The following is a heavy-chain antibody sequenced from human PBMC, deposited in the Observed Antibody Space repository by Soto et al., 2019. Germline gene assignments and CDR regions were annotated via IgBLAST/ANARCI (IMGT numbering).Heavy chain of an antibody. V-gene: IGHV3-23*01. Sequence: EVQLLASGGGLVQPGGSPRLSCASSGFTFSSYGMTWVRRPPGKGLEWVSAISGSGAATYYADSVQGRFTISRDNSNNTLYLQMNSLRAEDTAVYSCAKVLYGVVTYFDSWGQGTLVTVS. CDR3: AKVLYGVVTYFDS. CDR1: GFTFSSYG. D-gene: IGHD3-3*01. J-gene: IGHJ4*02. CDR2: ISGSGAAT.